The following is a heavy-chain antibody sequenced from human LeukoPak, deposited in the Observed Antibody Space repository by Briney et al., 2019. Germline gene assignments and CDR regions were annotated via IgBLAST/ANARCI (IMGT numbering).Heavy chain of an antibody. D-gene: IGHD3-10*01. J-gene: IGHJ4*02. V-gene: IGHV4-61*02. Sequence: SQTLSLTCTVSGGSITSGDSYWTWIRQPAGKGLEWIGLIYTSGSTKYNPSLKSRVTISVDTSKNQFSLNLSSATAADTAVYYCAREMEFRGGGQGTLVTVSS. CDR1: GGSITSGDSY. CDR3: AREMEFRG. CDR2: IYTSGST.